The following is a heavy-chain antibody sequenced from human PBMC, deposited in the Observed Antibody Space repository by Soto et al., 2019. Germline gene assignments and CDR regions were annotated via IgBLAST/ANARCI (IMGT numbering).Heavy chain of an antibody. Sequence: QVQLVESGGGVVQPGRSLRLSCAASGFTFSSYAMHWVRQAPGKGLEWVAVISYDGSNKYYADSVKGRFTISRDNSKNRLYLQMNSLRAEDTAVYYCARDSCDILTGYYLAWVCDAFDIWGQGTMVTVSS. CDR1: GFTFSSYA. CDR3: ARDSCDILTGYYLAWVCDAFDI. D-gene: IGHD3-9*01. J-gene: IGHJ3*02. V-gene: IGHV3-30-3*01. CDR2: ISYDGSNK.